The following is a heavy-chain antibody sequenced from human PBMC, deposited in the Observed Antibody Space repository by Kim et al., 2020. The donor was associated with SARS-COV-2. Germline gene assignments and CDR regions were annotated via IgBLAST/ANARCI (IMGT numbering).Heavy chain of an antibody. D-gene: IGHD5-12*01. CDR1: GYTFTSYA. CDR3: ARDLAQRWLQRGWFDP. V-gene: IGHV7-4-1*02. CDR2: INTNTGNP. J-gene: IGHJ5*02. Sequence: ASVKVSCKASGYTFTSYAMNWVRQAPGQGLEWMGWINTNTGNPTYAQGFTGRFVFSLDTSVSTAYLQISSLKAEDTAVYYCARDLAQRWLQRGWFDPWGQGTLVTVSS.